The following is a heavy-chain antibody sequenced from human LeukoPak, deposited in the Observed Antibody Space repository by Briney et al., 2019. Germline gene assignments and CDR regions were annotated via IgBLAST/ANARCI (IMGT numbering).Heavy chain of an antibody. J-gene: IGHJ6*03. CDR1: GFTFSSYS. Sequence: PGGSLRLSCAASGFTFSSYSMNWVRQAPGKGLEWVSSISSSSSYIYYADSVKGRFTISRDNAKNSLYLQMNSLRAEDTAVYYCARDHGGAGIAAAGSHYYYYYMDVWGKGTTVTVSS. CDR2: ISSSSSYI. CDR3: ARDHGGAGIAAAGSHYYYYYMDV. V-gene: IGHV3-21*01. D-gene: IGHD6-13*01.